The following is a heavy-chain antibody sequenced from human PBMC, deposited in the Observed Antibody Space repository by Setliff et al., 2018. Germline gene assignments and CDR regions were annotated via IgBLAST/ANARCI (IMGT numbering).Heavy chain of an antibody. CDR1: GFTFSRYS. D-gene: IGHD3-22*01. V-gene: IGHV3-48*01. CDR2: ISSRSSTI. J-gene: IGHJ6*02. CDR3: ARDVRVYDSSGYYYYYYGMDV. Sequence: PGGSLRLSCAASGFTFSRYSMNWVRQAPGKGLEWVSYISSRSSTIYYADSVKGRFTISRDNAKNSLYLQMNSLRAEDTAVYYCARDVRVYDSSGYYYYYYGMDVWGQGTTVTVSS.